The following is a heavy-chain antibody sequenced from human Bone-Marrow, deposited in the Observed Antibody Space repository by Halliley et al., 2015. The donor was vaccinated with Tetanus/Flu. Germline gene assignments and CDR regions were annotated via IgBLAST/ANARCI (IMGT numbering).Heavy chain of an antibody. CDR3: VRDYIRCGSGGRYSLTDY. D-gene: IGHD2-15*01. V-gene: IGHV3-66*01. CDR2: VYGRDTT. Sequence: VYGRDTTYYADSVKGRFTISRDSSKNTLYLQMNSLRGEDTAVYFCVRDYIRCGSGGRYSLTDYWGQGAPVTVSS. J-gene: IGHJ4*02.